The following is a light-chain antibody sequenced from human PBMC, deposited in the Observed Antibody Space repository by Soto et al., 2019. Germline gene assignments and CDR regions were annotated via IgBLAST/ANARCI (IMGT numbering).Light chain of an antibody. CDR2: WAS. J-gene: IGKJ4*01. CDR1: HSVLFGSNNY. Sequence: DFVMTQSPDSLAVSLGERATINCKSSHSVLFGSNNYLAWYQQKSGQPPKLLINWASTRESGVPDRFSGSGSGTDFTLTISSLQAEEVAVYYWQRYYGTPLTFGGGTKVEIK. V-gene: IGKV4-1*01. CDR3: QRYYGTPLT.